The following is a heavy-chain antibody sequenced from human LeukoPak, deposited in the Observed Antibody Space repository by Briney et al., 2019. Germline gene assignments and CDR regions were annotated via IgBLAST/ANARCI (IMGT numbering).Heavy chain of an antibody. V-gene: IGHV3-48*03. Sequence: GSLRLSCAASGFTLSSYEMNWVRQAPGKGLEWVSYISSSGSTIYYADSVKGRFTISRDNAKNSLYLQMNSLRAEDTAVYYCAGRGMTMIGGVWGKGTTVTVSS. CDR1: GFTLSSYE. CDR3: AGRGMTMIGGV. CDR2: ISSSGSTI. J-gene: IGHJ6*04. D-gene: IGHD3-10*02.